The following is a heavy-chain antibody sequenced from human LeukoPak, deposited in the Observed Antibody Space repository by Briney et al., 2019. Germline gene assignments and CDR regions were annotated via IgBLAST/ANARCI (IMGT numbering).Heavy chain of an antibody. J-gene: IGHJ5*02. Sequence: GGSLRLSCAASGFTFSSYSMNWVRQAPGKGLEWVSYISSSSSTIYYADSVKGRFTISRDNAKNSLYLQMNSLRAEDTAVYYCARDAHYDYVWGSYRPHEAWFDPWGQGTLVTVSS. CDR2: ISSSSSTI. CDR1: GFTFSSYS. V-gene: IGHV3-48*04. CDR3: ARDAHYDYVWGSYRPHEAWFDP. D-gene: IGHD3-16*02.